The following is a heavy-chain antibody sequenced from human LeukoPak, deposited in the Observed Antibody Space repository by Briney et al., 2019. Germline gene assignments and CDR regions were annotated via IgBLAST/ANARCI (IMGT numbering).Heavy chain of an antibody. J-gene: IGHJ4*02. D-gene: IGHD6-13*01. CDR2: TYYRSKWSN. CDR1: GDSVSSNSAA. V-gene: IGHV6-1*01. CDR3: ARGLYDSSWYYLDY. Sequence: SQTLPLTCAISGDSVSSNSAAWNCIRQSPSRGLEWLGRTYYRSKWSNNYAISVKSRITINPDTSKNQFSLQLNSVTPEDTAVYYCARGLYDSSWYYLDYWGQGTLVTVSS.